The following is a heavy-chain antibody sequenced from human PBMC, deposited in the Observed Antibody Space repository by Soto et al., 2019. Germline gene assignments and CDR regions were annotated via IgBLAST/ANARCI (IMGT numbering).Heavy chain of an antibody. CDR3: ARRYSGGRAFDI. Sequence: QVQLVESGGGLVRPGESLRLSCAASEFTFSDYYMSWIRQAPGKGLEWVSYISSSGNTIYYADSVKGRFTISRDNAKNSLYLQMNSLRAEDTAVYYCARRYSGGRAFDICGKGRWSPSLQ. CDR2: ISSSGNTI. J-gene: IGHJ3*02. V-gene: IGHV3-11*01. D-gene: IGHD5-12*01. CDR1: EFTFSDYY.